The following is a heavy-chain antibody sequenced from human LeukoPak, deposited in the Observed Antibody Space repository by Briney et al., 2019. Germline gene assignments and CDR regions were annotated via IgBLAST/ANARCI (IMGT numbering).Heavy chain of an antibody. V-gene: IGHV1-18*01. Sequence: ASVKVSCKASGYTFTSYGISWVRQAPGQGLEWLGWISAYNGNTNYAQKLQGRVTMTTDTSTSTAYMELRSLRSDDTAVYYCASARAGYFDWLLNYWGQGTLVTVSS. D-gene: IGHD3-9*01. J-gene: IGHJ4*02. CDR3: ASARAGYFDWLLNY. CDR2: ISAYNGNT. CDR1: GYTFTSYG.